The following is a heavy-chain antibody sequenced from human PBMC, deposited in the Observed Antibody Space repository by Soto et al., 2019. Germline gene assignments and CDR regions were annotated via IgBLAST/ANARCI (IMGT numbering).Heavy chain of an antibody. J-gene: IGHJ4*02. V-gene: IGHV3-33*01. Sequence: QVQLVESGGGVVQPGRSLRLSCAASGFTFSSYGMHWVRQAPGKGLEWVAVIWYDGSNKYYADSVKGRFTISRDNSKNTLYLQMNSLRAEDTAVYYCARDRDGDQTPYFDYWGQGTLVTVSS. CDR1: GFTFSSYG. CDR3: ARDRDGDQTPYFDY. CDR2: IWYDGSNK. D-gene: IGHD4-17*01.